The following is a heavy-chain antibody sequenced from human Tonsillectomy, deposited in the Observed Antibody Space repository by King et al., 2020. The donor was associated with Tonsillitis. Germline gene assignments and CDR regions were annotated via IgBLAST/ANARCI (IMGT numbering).Heavy chain of an antibody. CDR3: AKEAVVPFYY. CDR1: GFTFSSYA. V-gene: IGHV3-30*02. J-gene: IGHJ4*02. CDR2: IRYDGRNK. Sequence: VQLVESGGGVVQPGGSLRLSCAASGFTFSSYAMHWVRQAPGKGLEWVAFIRYDGRNKYYADSVKGRFTISRDNSKKTLYLQMNSLSAEDTAVYYCAKEAVVPFYYWGQGTLVTVSS. D-gene: IGHD4-23*01.